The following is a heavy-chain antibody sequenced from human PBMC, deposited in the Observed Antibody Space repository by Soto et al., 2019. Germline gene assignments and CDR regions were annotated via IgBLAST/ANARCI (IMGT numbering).Heavy chain of an antibody. CDR3: AKDDSSGYPAYYFDY. V-gene: IGHV3-9*01. D-gene: IGHD3-22*01. J-gene: IGHJ4*02. CDR1: GFTFDDYA. CDR2: ISWNSGSI. Sequence: GGSLRLSCAASGFTFDDYAMHWVRQAPGKGLEWVSGISWNSGSIGYADSVKGRFTISRDNAKNSLYLQMNSLRAEDTALYYCAKDDSSGYPAYYFDYWGQGTPVTVSS.